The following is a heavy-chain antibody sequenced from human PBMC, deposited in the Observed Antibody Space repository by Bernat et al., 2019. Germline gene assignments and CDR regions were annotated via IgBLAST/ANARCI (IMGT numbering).Heavy chain of an antibody. CDR1: GFTFSSYA. Sequence: EVQLLESGGGLVQPGGSLRLSCAASGFTFSSYAMSWVRQAPGKGLEWVSAISGSGGSKYYADSVKGRFTISRDNSKNTLYLQMNSLRAEDTAVDYCAKHYDFWSGYLDYWGQGTLVTVSS. D-gene: IGHD3-3*01. V-gene: IGHV3-23*01. J-gene: IGHJ4*02. CDR3: AKHYDFWSGYLDY. CDR2: ISGSGGSK.